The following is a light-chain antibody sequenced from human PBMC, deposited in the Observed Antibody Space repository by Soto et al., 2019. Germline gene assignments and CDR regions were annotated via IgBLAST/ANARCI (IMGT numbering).Light chain of an antibody. CDR1: QNVRTY. Sequence: EIVLTQSPATLSLSPGERATLSCRASQNVRTYLAWYQQKPGQAPRLLIYDASNRANGIPARLTGSGSGTDFTLTISSLEPEDFAIYYCQQRGYPFTFGPGTKVDIK. J-gene: IGKJ3*01. CDR2: DAS. CDR3: QQRGYPFT. V-gene: IGKV3-11*01.